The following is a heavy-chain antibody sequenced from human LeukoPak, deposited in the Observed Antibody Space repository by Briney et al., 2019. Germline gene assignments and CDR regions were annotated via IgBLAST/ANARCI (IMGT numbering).Heavy chain of an antibody. CDR3: ARAGRAATDLPADP. J-gene: IGHJ5*02. CDR1: GGSISSSSYY. D-gene: IGHD6-13*01. V-gene: IGHV4-39*07. Sequence: SETLSLTCTVSGGSISSSSYYWGWIRQPPGKGLEWIGSIYYSGSTYYNPSLKSRVTISVDTSKKQVSLKLTSVTAADTAVYFCARAGRAATDLPADPWGQGTLVTVSS. CDR2: IYYSGST.